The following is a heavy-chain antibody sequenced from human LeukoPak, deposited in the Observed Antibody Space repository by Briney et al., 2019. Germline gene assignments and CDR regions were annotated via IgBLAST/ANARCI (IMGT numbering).Heavy chain of an antibody. Sequence: PGGSLRLSCTASGFTFSSYSMNWVRQAPGKGLEWVSSISSSSSYIYYADSVKGRFTISRDNAKNSLCLQINSLRAEDTAVYYCARDDYGGNSDYWGQGTLVTVSS. V-gene: IGHV3-21*01. J-gene: IGHJ4*02. CDR2: ISSSSSYI. D-gene: IGHD4-23*01. CDR3: ARDDYGGNSDY. CDR1: GFTFSSYS.